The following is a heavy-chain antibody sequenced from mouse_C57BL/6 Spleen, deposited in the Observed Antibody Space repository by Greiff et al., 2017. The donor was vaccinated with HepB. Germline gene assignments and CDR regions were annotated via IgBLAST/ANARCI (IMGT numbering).Heavy chain of an antibody. CDR1: GYAFSSYW. V-gene: IGHV1-80*01. J-gene: IGHJ1*03. CDR2: IYPGDGDT. CDR3: ARVSRWYFDV. Sequence: VNVVESGAELVKPGASVKISCKASGYAFSSYWMNWVKQRPGKGLEWIGQIYPGDGDTNYNGKFKGKATLTADQSSSTAYMQLSSLTSEDSAVYFCARVSRWYFDVWGTGTTVTVSS.